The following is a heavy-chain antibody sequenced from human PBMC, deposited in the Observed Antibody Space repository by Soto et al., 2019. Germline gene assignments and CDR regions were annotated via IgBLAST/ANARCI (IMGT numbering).Heavy chain of an antibody. V-gene: IGHV1-46*01. CDR3: ARDKDIVVVSAMGEIQYYGMDV. J-gene: IGHJ6*02. Sequence: ASVKVSCKASGYTFTSYYMHWVRQAPGQGLEWMGIINPSGGSTSYAQKFQGRVTMTRDTSTSTVYMELSSLRSEDTAVYYCARDKDIVVVSAMGEIQYYGMDVWGPGTTGT. CDR1: GYTFTSYY. D-gene: IGHD2-21*02. CDR2: INPSGGST.